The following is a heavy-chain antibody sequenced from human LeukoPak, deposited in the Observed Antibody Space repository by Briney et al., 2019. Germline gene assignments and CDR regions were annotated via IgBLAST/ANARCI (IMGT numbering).Heavy chain of an antibody. D-gene: IGHD6-19*01. J-gene: IGHJ6*02. Sequence: ASVKVSCKASGYTFTSYYMHWVRQAPGQRPEWMGWINSGNSNTKYDQKFQGRVTITRDTSANTAYMELSSLRSEDTAVYYCAREQWLGSFYYYYYGLDVWGQGTTVTVSS. CDR3: AREQWLGSFYYYYYGLDV. CDR2: INSGNSNT. CDR1: GYTFTSYY. V-gene: IGHV1-3*04.